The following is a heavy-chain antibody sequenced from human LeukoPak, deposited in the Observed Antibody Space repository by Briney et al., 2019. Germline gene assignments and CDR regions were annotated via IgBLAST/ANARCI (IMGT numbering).Heavy chain of an antibody. CDR1: GGSFSGYY. Sequence: SETLSLTCAVYGGSFSGYYWSWIRQPPGKGLEWIGEINHSGSTNYNPSLKSRVTISVDTSKNQFSLKLSSVTAADTAVYYCARGSVAAADTSWGQGTLVTVSS. V-gene: IGHV4-34*01. J-gene: IGHJ5*02. D-gene: IGHD6-13*01. CDR2: INHSGST. CDR3: ARGSVAAADTS.